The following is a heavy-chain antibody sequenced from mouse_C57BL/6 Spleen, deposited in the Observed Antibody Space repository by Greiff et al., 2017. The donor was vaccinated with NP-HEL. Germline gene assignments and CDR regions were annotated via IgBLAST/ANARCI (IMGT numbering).Heavy chain of an antibody. D-gene: IGHD1-1*01. CDR2: ISSGGDYI. CDR1: GFTFSSYA. V-gene: IGHV5-9-1*02. CDR3: TRDQNYYGSSSAWFAY. Sequence: EVKLMESGEGLVKPGGSLKLSCAASGFTFSSYAMSWVRQTPEKRLEWVAYISSGGDYIYYADTVKGRFTISRDNARNTLYLQMSSLKSEDTAMYYCTRDQNYYGSSSAWFAYWGQGTLVTVSA. J-gene: IGHJ3*01.